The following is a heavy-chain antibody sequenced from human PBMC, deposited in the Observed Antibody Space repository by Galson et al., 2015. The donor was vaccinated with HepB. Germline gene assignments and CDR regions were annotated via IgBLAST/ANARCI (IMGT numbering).Heavy chain of an antibody. J-gene: IGHJ4*02. V-gene: IGHV1-2*06. CDR2: INPVTGGT. CDR3: AKAYYDTSAYYGH. Sequence: SVKVSCKAFGYTFTGFYIHWVRQAPGQGLEWMGRINPVTGGTNYAQRFQGRVTMTRDTSISTAYMGLSRLTSDDTAVYYCAKAYYDTSAYYGHWGQGTLVTVSS. D-gene: IGHD3-22*01. CDR1: GYTFTGFY.